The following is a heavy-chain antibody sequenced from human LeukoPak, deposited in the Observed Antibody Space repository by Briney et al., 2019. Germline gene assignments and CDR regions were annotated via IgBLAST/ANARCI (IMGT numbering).Heavy chain of an antibody. V-gene: IGHV5-51*01. CDR2: IYPGDSDT. CDR3: ASAVDTARYYFDY. J-gene: IGHJ4*02. D-gene: IGHD5-18*01. Sequence: GASLNISCKASGYSLTSYWIGWVRQMAGKGLEWMGIIYPGDSDTRYSPSFQGQVTISADKSISTAYLQWSSLKASDTAMYYCASAVDTARYYFDYWGQGTLVTVSS. CDR1: GYSLTSYW.